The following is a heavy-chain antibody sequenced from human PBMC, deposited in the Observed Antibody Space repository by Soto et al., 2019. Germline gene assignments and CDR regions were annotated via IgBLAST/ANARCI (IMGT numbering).Heavy chain of an antibody. CDR2: IPYDGSNK. D-gene: IGHD1-26*01. CDR1: GFTFSSYA. V-gene: IGHV3-30-3*01. CDR3: ARDLAGATYYYYYGMDV. Sequence: GGSLRLSCAASGFTFSSYAMHWVRQAPGKGLEWVAVIPYDGSNKYYADSVKGRFTISRDNSKNTLYLQMNSLRAEDTAVYYCARDLAGATYYYYYGMDVWGQGTTVTVSS. J-gene: IGHJ6*02.